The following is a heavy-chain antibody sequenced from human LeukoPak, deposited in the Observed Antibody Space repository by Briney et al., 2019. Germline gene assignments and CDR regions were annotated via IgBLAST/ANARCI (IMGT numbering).Heavy chain of an antibody. CDR1: GYTFTSYG. J-gene: IGHJ4*02. CDR2: ISTYNGNT. Sequence: ASVKVSCKASGYTFTSYGISWVRQAPGQGLEWMGWISTYNGNTNYAQKLQGRVSMTTDTSTSTAYMELRSLRSDDTAVYYCATTVNYYDSSGYYYYFDYWGQGTLVTVSS. D-gene: IGHD3-22*01. V-gene: IGHV1-18*01. CDR3: ATTVNYYDSSGYYYYFDY.